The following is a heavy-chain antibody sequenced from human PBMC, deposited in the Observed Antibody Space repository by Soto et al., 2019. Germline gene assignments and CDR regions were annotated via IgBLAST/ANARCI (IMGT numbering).Heavy chain of an antibody. CDR3: AKGPHTNVGWPYYFES. V-gene: IGHV3-48*02. CDR2: SSPRGDTI. D-gene: IGHD6-19*01. CDR1: GFSLANYP. J-gene: IGHJ4*02. Sequence: PGGSLRLSCVASGFSLANYPMNWFRQTPGKCLEWISYSSPRGDTIYYADSVEGRFTISRDNARNSLSLHMSSLRDEDSALYYCAKGPHTNVGWPYYFESWGQGVPVTVSS.